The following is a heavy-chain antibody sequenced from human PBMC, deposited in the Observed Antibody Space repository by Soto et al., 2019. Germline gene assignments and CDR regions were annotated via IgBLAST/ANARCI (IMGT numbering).Heavy chain of an antibody. CDR1: GGSVTSGSSY. V-gene: IGHV4-39*07. D-gene: IGHD5-12*01. CDR3: ARDLEMATPVGTANAFDI. J-gene: IGHJ3*02. CDR2: VFFMGNT. Sequence: SETLSLTCSVSGGSVTSGSSYWGWVRQAPGKGLEWIGDVFFMGNTWYNADLKARLTISVDTSKNQFSLKLSSVTAADTAVYYCARDLEMATPVGTANAFDIWGQGTMVTVSS.